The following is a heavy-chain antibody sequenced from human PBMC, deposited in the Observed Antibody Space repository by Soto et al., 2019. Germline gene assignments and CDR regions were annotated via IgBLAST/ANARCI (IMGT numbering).Heavy chain of an antibody. CDR3: AKDLVAAAATYYYYYMDV. V-gene: IGHV3-30*18. CDR2: ISYDGSNK. D-gene: IGHD6-13*01. Sequence: GESLKISCAASGFTFSSYGMHWVRQAPGKGLEWVAVISYDGSNKYYADSVKGRFTISRDNSKNTLYLQMNSLRAEDTAVYYCAKDLVAAAATYYYYYMDVWGKGTTVTVSS. J-gene: IGHJ6*03. CDR1: GFTFSSYG.